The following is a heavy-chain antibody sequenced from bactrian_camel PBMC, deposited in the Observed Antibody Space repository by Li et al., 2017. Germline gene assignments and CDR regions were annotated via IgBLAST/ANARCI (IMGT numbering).Heavy chain of an antibody. D-gene: IGHD2*01. V-gene: IGHV3S40*01. CDR2: INSGGGST. CDR3: CRGFRTIQGEIST. CDR1: GFTFSSFH. J-gene: IGHJ4*01. Sequence: VQLVESGGGLVQPGGSLRLSCAASGFTFSSFHMSWVRQAPGKGLEWVSAINSGGGSTYYADSVKGRFTISRDNAKNTVYLQMNSLKPEDRPCITVCRGFRTIQGEISTGAREPRSPSP.